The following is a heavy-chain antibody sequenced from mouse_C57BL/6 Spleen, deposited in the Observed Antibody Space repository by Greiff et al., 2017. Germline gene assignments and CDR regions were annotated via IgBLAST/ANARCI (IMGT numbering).Heavy chain of an antibody. CDR1: GYSFTDYN. CDR2: INPNYGTT. V-gene: IGHV1-39*01. Sequence: EVQGVESGPELVKPGASVQITCKASGYSFTDYNMNWVKQSNGKSLEWIGVINPNYGTTSYNQKFKGKATLTVDPSSITANMQFNILTSEDSAVYYCARGDYGSSPYYFDYWGQGTTLTVSS. J-gene: IGHJ2*01. D-gene: IGHD1-1*01. CDR3: ARGDYGSSPYYFDY.